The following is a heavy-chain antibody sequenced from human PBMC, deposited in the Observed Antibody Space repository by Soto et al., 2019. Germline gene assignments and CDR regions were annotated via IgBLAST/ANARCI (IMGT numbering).Heavy chain of an antibody. Sequence: GGSLRLSCAASGFTFSSYAMSWVRQAPGKGLEWVSAISGSGGSTYYADSVKGRFTISRDNSKNTLYLQMNSLRAEDTAVYYCAKDLMSMIVVVITTLFDYWGQGTLVTVSS. CDR3: AKDLMSMIVVVITTLFDY. J-gene: IGHJ4*02. D-gene: IGHD3-22*01. CDR2: ISGSGGST. V-gene: IGHV3-23*01. CDR1: GFTFSSYA.